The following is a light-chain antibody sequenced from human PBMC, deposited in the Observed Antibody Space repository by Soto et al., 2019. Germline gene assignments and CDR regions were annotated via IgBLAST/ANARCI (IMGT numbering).Light chain of an antibody. CDR2: GAS. J-gene: IGKJ1*01. CDR3: QQYNNWPPQGT. CDR1: QSVSSN. Sequence: EILMSQSPATPSVSPGERATLSCRAGQSVSSNLAWYQQKPGQAPRLLIYGASTRATGIPARFSGSGSGTEFTLTISSLQSEDFAVYYCQQYNNWPPQGTFGQGTKVDIK. V-gene: IGKV3-15*01.